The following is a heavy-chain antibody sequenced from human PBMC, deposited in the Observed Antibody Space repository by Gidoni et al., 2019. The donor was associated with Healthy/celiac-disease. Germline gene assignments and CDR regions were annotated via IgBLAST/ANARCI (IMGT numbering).Heavy chain of an antibody. J-gene: IGHJ4*02. D-gene: IGHD3-10*01. CDR2: ISSSSSYI. V-gene: IGHV3-21*01. CDR1: GFTLSRCG. Sequence: EVQLVASGGGLVKPGGSLRRYCAASGFTLSRCGMNWVRHAPGKGLEWVSSISSSSSYIYYADSVKGRFTISRDNAKNSLYLQMNSLRAEDTAVYYCARDLITMVRGPGYYFDYWGQGTLVTVSS. CDR3: ARDLITMVRGPGYYFDY.